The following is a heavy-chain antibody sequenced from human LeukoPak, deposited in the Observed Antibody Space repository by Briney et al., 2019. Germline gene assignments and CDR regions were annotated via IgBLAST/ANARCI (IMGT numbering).Heavy chain of an antibody. Sequence: GGSLRLSCAASGFTVSSNYMSWVRQAPGKGLEWVSVIYSGGSTYYADSVKGRFTISRDNPKNTLYLQMNSLRAEDTAVYYCASITMIASDAFDIWGQGTMVTVSS. V-gene: IGHV3-66*01. J-gene: IGHJ3*02. CDR1: GFTVSSNY. CDR3: ASITMIASDAFDI. D-gene: IGHD3-22*01. CDR2: IYSGGST.